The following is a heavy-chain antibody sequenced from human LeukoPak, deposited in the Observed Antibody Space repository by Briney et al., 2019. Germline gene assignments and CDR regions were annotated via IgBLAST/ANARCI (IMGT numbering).Heavy chain of an antibody. CDR2: ISYGGSNK. J-gene: IGHJ4*02. D-gene: IGHD1-26*01. V-gene: IGHV3-30-3*01. CDR1: GFTFSSYA. CDR3: AGYSGSEDTTEFDY. Sequence: GGSLRLSCAASGFTFSSYAMHWVRQAPGKGLEWVAVISYGGSNKYYADSVKGRFTISRDNSKNTLYLQMNSLRAEDTAVYYCAGYSGSEDTTEFDYWGQGTLVTVSS.